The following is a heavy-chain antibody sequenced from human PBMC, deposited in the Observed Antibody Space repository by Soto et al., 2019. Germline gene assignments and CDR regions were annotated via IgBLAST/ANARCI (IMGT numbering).Heavy chain of an antibody. CDR2: IIPVFGTT. V-gene: IGHV1-69*18. CDR1: GDTFRGYP. D-gene: IGHD3-10*01. CDR3: ARDGGFGELKY. J-gene: IGHJ4*02. Sequence: QVQLVQSGAELKKPGSSVKVSCKASGDTFRGYPINWVRQAPGEGLEWMGRIIPVFGTTNDARRFEGRVTFTADESTNTAYMELRGMLSEDTAVYYCARDGGFGELKYWGPGTLVTVSS.